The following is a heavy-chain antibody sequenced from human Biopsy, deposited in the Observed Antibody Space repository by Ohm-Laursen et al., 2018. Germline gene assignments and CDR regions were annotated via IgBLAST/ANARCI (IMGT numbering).Heavy chain of an antibody. CDR2: IRSKAKRYAT. D-gene: IGHD3-10*01. J-gene: IGHJ4*02. CDR3: PLEGAGFDN. CDR1: GFTFSASA. Sequence: SLRLSCAASGFTFSASAVHWVRQASGRGLAWVGRIRSKAKRYATAYAASVTGRFTISRDDSKSTTYLQMNSLKTEDPAVYYCPLEGAGFDNWGQGTLVTVSS. V-gene: IGHV3-73*01.